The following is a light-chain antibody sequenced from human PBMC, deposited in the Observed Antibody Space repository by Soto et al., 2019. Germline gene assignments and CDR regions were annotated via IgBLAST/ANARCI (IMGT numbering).Light chain of an antibody. CDR1: QSISNF. CDR3: QQSYSMPWT. V-gene: IGKV1-39*01. J-gene: IGKJ1*01. Sequence: DIQMTQSPSSLSASVGDRVTITCRASQSISNFLNWYQQKPGIAPKLLIYAASNLQSGVPSSFSGSGSGADFTLTISSLQPEDFATYYCQQSYSMPWTFGQGTRVEIK. CDR2: AAS.